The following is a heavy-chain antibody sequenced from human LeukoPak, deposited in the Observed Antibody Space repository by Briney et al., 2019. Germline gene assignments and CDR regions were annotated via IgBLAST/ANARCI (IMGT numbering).Heavy chain of an antibody. J-gene: IGHJ4*02. CDR3: ARDHGYSNGHPFDY. Sequence: HSGGSLRLSCAASGFTFSSYAIHWVRQAPGKGLEWVALISYDGSNKYYADSVKGRFTISRDNSKNTLYLQMNSLRAEDTAMYYCARDHGYSNGHPFDYWGQGTLVTVSS. D-gene: IGHD5-18*01. CDR1: GFTFSSYA. CDR2: ISYDGSNK. V-gene: IGHV3-30-3*01.